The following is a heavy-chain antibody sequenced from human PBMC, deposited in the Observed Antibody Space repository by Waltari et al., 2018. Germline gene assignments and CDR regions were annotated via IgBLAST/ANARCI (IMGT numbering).Heavy chain of an antibody. CDR2: IYDSETN. Sequence: QVQLQESGPGPVKPSQTLSLSCTVSGGSISSGAYYWTWIRQHPGKGLEWIGFIYDSETNYYNPALKSRVSISLDTSKNQFSLRLSSVTAADTAVYYCARDRGHCDSISCTDALDIWGQGTMVTVSS. V-gene: IGHV4-31*03. CDR1: GGSISSGAYY. CDR3: ARDRGHCDSISCTDALDI. D-gene: IGHD2-21*01. J-gene: IGHJ3*02.